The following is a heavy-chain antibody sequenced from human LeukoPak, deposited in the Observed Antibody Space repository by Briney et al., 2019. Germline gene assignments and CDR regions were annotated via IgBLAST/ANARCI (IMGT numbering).Heavy chain of an antibody. V-gene: IGHV3-30*04. CDR3: ARGDSSSDYYYMDV. Sequence: GGSLRLSCAASGFTFSSYAMHWVRQAPGKGLEWVAVISYDGSNKYYADSVKGRFTISRDNSKNTLYLQMNSLRAEDTAVYYCARGDSSSDYYYMDVWGKGTTVTVSS. D-gene: IGHD6-6*01. J-gene: IGHJ6*03. CDR1: GFTFSSYA. CDR2: ISYDGSNK.